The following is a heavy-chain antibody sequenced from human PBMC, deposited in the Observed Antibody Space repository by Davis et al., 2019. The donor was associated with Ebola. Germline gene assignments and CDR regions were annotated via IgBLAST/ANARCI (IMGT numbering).Heavy chain of an antibody. V-gene: IGHV1-18*01. CDR1: GGTLRTHG. CDR3: ARDSGGSYLFDY. CDR2: INPHNGNT. D-gene: IGHD2-15*01. Sequence: ASVKVSCKAAGGTLRTHGISWVRQAPGQGLEWMGWINPHNGNTNYAQNVQGRVTMTTDTSTSTAYMEVGSLRSDDTAVYYCARDSGGSYLFDYWGQGTLVTVSS. J-gene: IGHJ4*02.